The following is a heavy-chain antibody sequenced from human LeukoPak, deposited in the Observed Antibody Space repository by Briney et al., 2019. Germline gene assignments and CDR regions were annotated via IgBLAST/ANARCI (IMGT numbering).Heavy chain of an antibody. V-gene: IGHV4-34*01. CDR3: ARRDPPLGWNDGDAFDI. J-gene: IGHJ3*02. Sequence: SETLSLTCVVYGGSFSGYYWSWIRQPPGKGLEWIGEINHSGSTNYNPSLKSRVTISVDTSKNQFSLKLSSVTAAGTAVYYCARRDPPLGWNDGDAFDIWGQGTMVTVPS. D-gene: IGHD1-1*01. CDR2: INHSGST. CDR1: GGSFSGYY.